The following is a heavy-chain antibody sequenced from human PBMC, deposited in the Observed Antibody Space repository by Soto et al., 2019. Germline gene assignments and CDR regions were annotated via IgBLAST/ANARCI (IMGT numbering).Heavy chain of an antibody. J-gene: IGHJ5*02. CDR3: ARVGRGYSSGWYPNWFDP. V-gene: IGHV4-59*01. D-gene: IGHD6-19*01. CDR1: GGSISSYY. CDR2: IYYSGST. Sequence: SETLSLTCTVSGGSISSYYWSWIRQPPGKGLEWIGYIYYSGSTNYNPSLKSRVTISVDTSKNQFSLKLSSVTAADTAVYYCARVGRGYSSGWYPNWFDPWGQGTLVTVSS.